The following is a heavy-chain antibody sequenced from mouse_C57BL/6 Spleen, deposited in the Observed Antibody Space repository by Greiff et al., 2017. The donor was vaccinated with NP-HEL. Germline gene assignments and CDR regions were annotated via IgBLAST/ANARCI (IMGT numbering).Heavy chain of an antibody. CDR2: IYPGGGYT. D-gene: IGHD1-1*01. V-gene: IGHV1-63*01. Sequence: QLQQSGAELVRPGTSVKMSCKASGYTFTNYWIGWAKQRPGHGLEWIGDIYPGGGYTNYNEKFKGKATLTADKSSSTAYMQFSSLTSEDSAIYYCARWYGSSYDAMDYWGQGTSVTVSS. CDR3: ARWYGSSYDAMDY. CDR1: GYTFTNYW. J-gene: IGHJ4*01.